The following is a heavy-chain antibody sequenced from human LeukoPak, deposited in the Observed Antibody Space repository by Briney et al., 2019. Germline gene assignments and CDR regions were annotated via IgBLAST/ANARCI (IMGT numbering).Heavy chain of an antibody. CDR3: ARRYRSSGYYRRGDWFDP. V-gene: IGHV4-39*01. D-gene: IGHD3-22*01. Sequence: SETLSLTCAVSGGSISSNSYYWGWIRQPPGKGLEWIGSIYYSGSTYYNPSLKSRVTISVDTSKNQFSLKLSSVTAAGTAVYYCARRYRSSGYYRRGDWFDPWGQGTLVTVSS. J-gene: IGHJ5*02. CDR1: GGSISSNSYY. CDR2: IYYSGST.